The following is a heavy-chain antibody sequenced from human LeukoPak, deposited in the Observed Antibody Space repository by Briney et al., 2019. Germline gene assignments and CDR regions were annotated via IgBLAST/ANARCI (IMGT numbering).Heavy chain of an antibody. V-gene: IGHV3-23*01. CDR1: GFTFSDYG. CDR3: AKAAKGYYGSGSYYNQDYYYYYMDV. D-gene: IGHD3-10*01. CDR2: ISSTGGTT. J-gene: IGHJ6*03. Sequence: GGTLRLSCAASGFTFSDYGMSWVRQAPGKGLEWVSSISSTGGTTYYADSVKGRFTISRDNSKNTLYLQMNSLRAEDTAVYYCAKAAKGYYGSGSYYNQDYYYYYMDVWGKGTTVTISS.